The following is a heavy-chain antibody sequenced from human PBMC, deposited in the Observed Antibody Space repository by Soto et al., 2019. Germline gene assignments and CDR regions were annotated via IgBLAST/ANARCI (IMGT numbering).Heavy chain of an antibody. CDR3: ARVYLYYDSSGSWGHFDY. Sequence: QVQLVQSGAEEKKPGASVKVSCMASGYTFSSYAMHWVRQAPGQRLEWMGWINAGNGNTKYSQKFQGRVTITRDTXAXTAXMELSSLRSEDTAVYYCARVYLYYDSSGSWGHFDYWGQGTLVTVSS. J-gene: IGHJ4*02. CDR1: GYTFSSYA. V-gene: IGHV1-3*05. CDR2: INAGNGNT. D-gene: IGHD3-22*01.